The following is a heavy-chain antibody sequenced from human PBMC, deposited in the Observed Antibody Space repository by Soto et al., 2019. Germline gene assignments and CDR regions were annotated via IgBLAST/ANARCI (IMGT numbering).Heavy chain of an antibody. CDR2: INPNSGGT. CDR3: ASRPAIFGVTMDV. CDR1: GGTFSSYA. Sequence: GASVKVSCKASGGTFSSYAISWVRQAPGQGLEWMGWINPNSGGTNYAQKFQGRVTMTRDTSISTAYMELSRLRSDDTAVYYCASRPAIFGVTMDVWGQGTTVTVSS. J-gene: IGHJ6*02. V-gene: IGHV1-2*02. D-gene: IGHD3-3*01.